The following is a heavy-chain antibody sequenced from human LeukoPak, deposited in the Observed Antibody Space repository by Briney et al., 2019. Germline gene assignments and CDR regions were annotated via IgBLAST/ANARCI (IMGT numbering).Heavy chain of an antibody. V-gene: IGHV6-1*01. CDR1: GDSVSSISAT. Sequence: SQTLSLTCAISGDSVSSISATCNWIRQSPSRGLEWLGRTYYRSKWYNEYAVSVKSRITINPDTSKNQFSLQLNSVTPEDTAVYYCARYSAKRFDYWGQGTLVTVSS. CDR2: TYYRSKWYN. D-gene: IGHD4-11*01. J-gene: IGHJ4*02. CDR3: ARYSAKRFDY.